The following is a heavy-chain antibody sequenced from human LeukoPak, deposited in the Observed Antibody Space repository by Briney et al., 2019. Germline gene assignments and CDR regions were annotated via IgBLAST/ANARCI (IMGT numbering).Heavy chain of an antibody. CDR1: GFAFSRYA. J-gene: IGHJ4*02. CDR3: AKEPGAATTYYFDS. CDR2: TSGSSSGS. Sequence: PGGSLRLSCAASGFAFSRYAMNWVRQGPGKGLEWVSSTSGSSSGSYYTDSVKGRFTISRDNSNNTLYLQMNNLRVEDTAIYYCAKEPGAATTYYFDSWGQGTLVTVSS. V-gene: IGHV3-23*01. D-gene: IGHD2/OR15-2a*01.